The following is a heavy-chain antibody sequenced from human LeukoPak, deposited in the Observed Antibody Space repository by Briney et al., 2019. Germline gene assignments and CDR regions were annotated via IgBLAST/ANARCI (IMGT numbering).Heavy chain of an antibody. CDR3: ARGVVADDY. CDR2: IYYSGST. V-gene: IGHV4-59*11. D-gene: IGHD3-22*01. CDR1: GGSLSSHY. J-gene: IGHJ4*02. Sequence: SETLSLTCTVSGGSLSSHYWSWIRQPPAKGLEWIGYIYYSGSTNYNPSLKSRVTISVDTSKNQFSLKLSSVTAADTAVYYCARGVVADDYWGQGTLVTVSS.